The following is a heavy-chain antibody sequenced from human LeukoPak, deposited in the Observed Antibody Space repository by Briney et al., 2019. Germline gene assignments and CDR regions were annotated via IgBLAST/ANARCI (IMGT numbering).Heavy chain of an antibody. V-gene: IGHV1-2*02. Sequence: ASVKVSCKASGYTFTGYYMHWVRQAPGQRLEWMGWNNPNSGGTNCAQKFQGRVTMTRDTSISTAYMELSRLRSDDTAVYYCARDKAYTWTYYYDSSGHKTDYWGQGTLVTVSS. J-gene: IGHJ4*02. CDR1: GYTFTGYY. D-gene: IGHD3-22*01. CDR2: NNPNSGGT. CDR3: ARDKAYTWTYYYDSSGHKTDY.